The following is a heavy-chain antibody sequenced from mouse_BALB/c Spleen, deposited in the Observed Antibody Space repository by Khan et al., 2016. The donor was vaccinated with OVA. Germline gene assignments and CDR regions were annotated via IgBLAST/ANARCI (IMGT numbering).Heavy chain of an antibody. CDR2: IFPGSDTP. CDR1: GYTFTDYI. D-gene: IGHD2-14*01. J-gene: IGHJ3*01. V-gene: IGHV1-77*01. CDR3: ARGGYSAFAY. Sequence: QVRLQQSGPELVKPGASLKVSCKASGYTFTDYIIGWVKQSTRQGLEWIGDIFPGSDTPYYNEKFKDRATLTADKSANTAYMQLSSLTSDDSAVXFCARGGYSAFAYWGQGTLVTVSA.